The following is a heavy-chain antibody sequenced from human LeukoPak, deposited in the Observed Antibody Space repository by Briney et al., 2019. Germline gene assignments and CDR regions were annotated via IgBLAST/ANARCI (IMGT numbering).Heavy chain of an antibody. J-gene: IGHJ4*02. D-gene: IGHD6-19*01. Sequence: GESLKISCKGSGYTFRSYWIGWVRQMPGKGLESMGFIYPGDSDIRYSPSFQGQVTISADKSISTAYLQWSSLKASDTAIYYCARRDTSGWNSGDYWGQGTLVTVSS. CDR3: ARRDTSGWNSGDY. CDR1: GYTFRSYW. CDR2: IYPGDSDI. V-gene: IGHV5-51*01.